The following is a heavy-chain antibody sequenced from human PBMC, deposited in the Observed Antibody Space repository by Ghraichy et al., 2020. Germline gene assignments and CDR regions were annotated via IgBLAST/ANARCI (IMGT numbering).Heavy chain of an antibody. J-gene: IGHJ4*02. CDR1: GFTVSTNY. D-gene: IGHD1-7*01. CDR2: IYNDGST. CDR3: ARSAGNFRTRFDD. V-gene: IGHV3-66*01. Sequence: GESLNISCAASGFTVSTNYMTWLRQAPGKGLEWVSDIYNDGSTYYADSVKGRFTISRDNSKNTIYLQMNSLRDEDTAVYYCARSAGNFRTRFDDWGQGTLVTVSS.